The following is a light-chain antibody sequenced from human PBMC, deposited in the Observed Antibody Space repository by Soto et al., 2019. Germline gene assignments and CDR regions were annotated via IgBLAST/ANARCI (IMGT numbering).Light chain of an antibody. V-gene: IGKV3-15*01. Sequence: EILMTQSPGTLSVSPGERATLSCRASQSVSSNLAWYQQKPGQAPRLLISGASTRATGIPGRFSGSGSGTEFTLTISALQSEDFAVYYCQQYTNWPLVFGQVTKLEI. CDR3: QQYTNWPLV. J-gene: IGKJ2*01. CDR1: QSVSSN. CDR2: GAS.